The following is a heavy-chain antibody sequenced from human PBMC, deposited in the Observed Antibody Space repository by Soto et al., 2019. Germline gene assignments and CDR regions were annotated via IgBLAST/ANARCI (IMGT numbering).Heavy chain of an antibody. J-gene: IGHJ6*02. CDR1: GYTFTSYY. Sequence: GASVKVSCKASGYTFTSYYMHWVRQAPGQGLEWMGIINPSGGSTSYAQKFQGRVTMTRDTSTSTVYMELSSLRSEDTAVYYCARSYYYGSGSYLNYYYYYGMDVWGQGTTVTVSS. CDR3: ARSYYYGSGSYLNYYYYYGMDV. V-gene: IGHV1-46*01. D-gene: IGHD3-10*01. CDR2: INPSGGST.